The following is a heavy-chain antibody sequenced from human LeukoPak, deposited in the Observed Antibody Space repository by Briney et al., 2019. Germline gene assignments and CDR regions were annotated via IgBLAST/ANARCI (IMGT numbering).Heavy chain of an antibody. J-gene: IGHJ1*01. V-gene: IGHV1-2*02. D-gene: IGHD3-10*01. CDR1: GYTFTGYY. CDR3: ARDRTTMVRGPFEYFQH. Sequence: ASVKVSCKASGYTFTGYYMHWVRQAPGQGLEWMGWINPNSGGTNYAQKFQGRVTMTRDTSISTAYMELSRLRSDDTAVYYCARDRTTMVRGPFEYFQHWGQGTLVTVSS. CDR2: INPNSGGT.